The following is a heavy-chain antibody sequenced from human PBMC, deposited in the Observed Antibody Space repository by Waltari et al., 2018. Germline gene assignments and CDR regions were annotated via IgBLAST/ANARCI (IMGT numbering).Heavy chain of an antibody. V-gene: IGHV4-39*07. D-gene: IGHD3-9*01. J-gene: IGHJ4*02. CDR2: IYYSGNT. CDR1: GDSISSSHYY. Sequence: QLQESGPGLMKTSETLSLTCTVSGDSISSSHYYWGWIRQPPGKGLEWIGRIYYSGNTYYNPSLKSRATVSVETSKNQFSLNLISVTAADTAVYFCARDFTVRYFDWLSQGDLYYFDYWGQGTLVTVSS. CDR3: ARDFTVRYFDWLSQGDLYYFDY.